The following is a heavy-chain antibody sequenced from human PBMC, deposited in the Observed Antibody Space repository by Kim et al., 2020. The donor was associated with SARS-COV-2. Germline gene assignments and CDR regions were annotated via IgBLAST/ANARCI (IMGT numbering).Heavy chain of an antibody. CDR1: GGSISSGGYY. J-gene: IGHJ3*02. D-gene: IGHD2-2*01. Sequence: SETLSLTCTVSGGSISSGGYYWSWIRQHPGKGLEWIGYIYYSGSTYYNPSLKSRVTISVDTSKNQFSLKLSSVTAADTAVYYCARVSIVVVPAAMVSDAFDIWGQWTMVTVSS. V-gene: IGHV4-31*03. CDR2: IYYSGST. CDR3: ARVSIVVVPAAMVSDAFDI.